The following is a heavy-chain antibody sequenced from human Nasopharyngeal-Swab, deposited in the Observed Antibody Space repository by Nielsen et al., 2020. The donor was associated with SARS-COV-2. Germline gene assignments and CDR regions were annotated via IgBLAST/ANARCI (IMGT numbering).Heavy chain of an antibody. D-gene: IGHD5-12*01. CDR1: GGTFSSYA. J-gene: IGHJ3*02. CDR2: IIPIFGTA. CDR3: ARDPDVDIVATDAFDI. V-gene: IGHV1-69*13. Sequence: SVKVSCKASGGTFSSYAISWVRQAPGQGLEWMGGIIPIFGTANYAQKFQGRVTITADESTSTAYMELSSLRSEDTAVYYCARDPDVDIVATDAFDIWGQGTMVTVSS.